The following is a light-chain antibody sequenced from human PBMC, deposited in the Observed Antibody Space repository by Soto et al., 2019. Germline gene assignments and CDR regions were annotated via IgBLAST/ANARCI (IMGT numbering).Light chain of an antibody. CDR3: SSFVASNNLRV. CDR1: SSDIGAYNY. J-gene: IGLJ1*01. V-gene: IGLV2-8*01. CDR2: EVN. Sequence: QSALTQPPSASGSPGQSVPISCTGTSSDIGAYNYVSWYQQHPGKAPKLIIYEVNERPSGVPDRFSGSKSGNTASLTVSGLQPEDEAEYYCSSFVASNNLRVFGTGTKLTVL.